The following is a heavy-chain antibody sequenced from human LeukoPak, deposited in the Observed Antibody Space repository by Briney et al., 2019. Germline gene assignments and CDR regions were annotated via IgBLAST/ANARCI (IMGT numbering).Heavy chain of an antibody. V-gene: IGHV1-46*01. CDR1: GYTFTSYY. Sequence: ASVKVSCKASGYTFTSYYMQWVRHAPGQGLEWVGIINPSGGSTSSAQKFQGRVTMTRDTSTSTVYMELSSLRSEDTAVYYCEVVPNYWGQGTLVTVSS. J-gene: IGHJ4*02. CDR2: INPSGGST. D-gene: IGHD3-22*01. CDR3: EVVPNY.